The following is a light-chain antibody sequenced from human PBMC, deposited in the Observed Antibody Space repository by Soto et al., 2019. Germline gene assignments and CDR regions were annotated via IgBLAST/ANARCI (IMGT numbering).Light chain of an antibody. J-gene: IGKJ1*01. CDR1: ESVHKW. CDR2: DAS. Sequence: DIQMTQSPPALSASVGDRVTITCRASESVHKWLAWYQQKAGKAPKVLIYDASTLETGVPSRFSGSASGTEFALTISSLQPNDSATYFCQQYHGSSLTFAQGTKVEI. CDR3: QQYHGSSLT. V-gene: IGKV1-5*01.